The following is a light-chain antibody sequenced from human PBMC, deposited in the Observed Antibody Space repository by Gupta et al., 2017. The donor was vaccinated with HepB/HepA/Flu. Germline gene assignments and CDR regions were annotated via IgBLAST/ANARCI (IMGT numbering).Light chain of an antibody. Sequence: PGERATLSCRASQSVSSSYLAWYQQKPGQAPRLLIYGASSRATGIPDRFSGSGSGTDFTLTISRLEPEDFAVYYCQQYGSSPRTFGQGTKVEIK. CDR1: QSVSSSY. J-gene: IGKJ1*01. CDR3: QQYGSSPRT. CDR2: GAS. V-gene: IGKV3-20*01.